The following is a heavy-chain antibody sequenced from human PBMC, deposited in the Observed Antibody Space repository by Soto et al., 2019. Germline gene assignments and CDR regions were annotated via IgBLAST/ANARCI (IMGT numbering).Heavy chain of an antibody. CDR3: TAGKWVSDY. D-gene: IGHD1-26*01. CDR1: GFTFSNAW. Sequence: EVQLVESGGGLVQPGGSLRLSCAASGFTFSNAWMNWVRQAPGKGLEWVGRIKSKIDGGTTDNAAPVKGRFTISRDDSKNTLDLHMDSLKTEDTAVYYCTAGKWVSDYWGQGTLVIVSS. CDR2: IKSKIDGGTT. J-gene: IGHJ4*02. V-gene: IGHV3-15*07.